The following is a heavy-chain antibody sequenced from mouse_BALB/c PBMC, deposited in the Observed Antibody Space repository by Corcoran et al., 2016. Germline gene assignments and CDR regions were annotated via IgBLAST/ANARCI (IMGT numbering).Heavy chain of an antibody. Sequence: QIQLQQSGPELVKPGASVKISCKASGYTFTDYYINGVKQKPGQGLEWIGWIYPGSGNTKYNEKFKGKATLTVDTSSSTAYMQLSSLTSEDTAVYFWARGYDNYYVDYWGQGTTLTVSS. CDR2: IYPGSGNT. CDR3: ARGYDNYYVDY. J-gene: IGHJ2*01. CDR1: GYTFTDYY. V-gene: IGHV1-84*02. D-gene: IGHD2-10*02.